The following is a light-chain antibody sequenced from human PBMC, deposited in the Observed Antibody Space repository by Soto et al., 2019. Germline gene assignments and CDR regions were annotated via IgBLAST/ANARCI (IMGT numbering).Light chain of an antibody. CDR2: AAS. CDR3: HQANSFPWT. V-gene: IGKV1-12*01. J-gene: IGKJ2*02. Sequence: DIQMTQSPSSLSASVGDSVTLACRASQDISTWLTWYQQKPGKAPKVLIYAASTLQSGVPSRFSGSGSGTAFTLTISILQPEDFATYYCHQANSFPWTFGQGTKLDIK. CDR1: QDISTW.